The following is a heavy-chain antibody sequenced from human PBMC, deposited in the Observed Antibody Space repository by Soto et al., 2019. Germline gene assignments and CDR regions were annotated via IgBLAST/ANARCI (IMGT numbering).Heavy chain of an antibody. J-gene: IGHJ6*03. V-gene: IGHV1-18*01. Sequence: ASVKVSCKASGYTFTSYGISWVRQAPRQGLEWMGWISAYNGNTNYAQKLQGRVTMTTDTSTSTAYMELRSPRSDDTAVYYCARVYYDVWRDYYYYMDVWGKGTTVTVSS. CDR2: ISAYNGNT. CDR1: GYTFTSYG. CDR3: ARVYYDVWRDYYYYMDV. D-gene: IGHD3-3*01.